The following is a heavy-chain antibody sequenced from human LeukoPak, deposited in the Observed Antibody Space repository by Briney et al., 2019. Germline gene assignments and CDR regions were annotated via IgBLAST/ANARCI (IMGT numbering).Heavy chain of an antibody. J-gene: IGHJ4*02. CDR2: ISPRGGSM. D-gene: IGHD6-19*01. CDR1: GFTFSDYH. Sequence: GGSLRLSCAASGFTFSDYHMNWIRQAPGKGLEWVSYISPRGGSMYFADSVKGRFTISRDNAENSLFLQMNSLTADDTAVYYCAAGRDIAVAGPGVYFDYWGQGTLVTVSS. CDR3: AAGRDIAVAGPGVYFDY. V-gene: IGHV3-11*01.